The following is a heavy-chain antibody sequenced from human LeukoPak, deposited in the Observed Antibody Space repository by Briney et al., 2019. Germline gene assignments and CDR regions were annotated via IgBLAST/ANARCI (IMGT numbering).Heavy chain of an antibody. J-gene: IGHJ4*02. CDR2: IYHSGST. CDR3: ARAATTTNPPQRPFDY. V-gene: IGHV4-38-2*01. D-gene: IGHD6-25*01. Sequence: PSETLSLTCAVSGYSISSGYCWGWIRQPPGKGLEWIGSIYHSGSTYYNPSLKSRVTISVDTSKNQFSLKLSSVTAADTAVYYYARAATTTNPPQRPFDYWGQGTLVTVSS. CDR1: GYSISSGYC.